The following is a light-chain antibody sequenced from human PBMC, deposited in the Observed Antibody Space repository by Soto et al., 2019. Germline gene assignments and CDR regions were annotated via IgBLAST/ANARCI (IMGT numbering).Light chain of an antibody. CDR1: QSVTTH. CDR3: QQYSSYSPIT. Sequence: EVVMTQSPATLSVSPGERATLSCRASQSVTTHIAWYQQKPGQAPTLLLYGASTRATGIPARFSGSRSAAAFTLPISSLQPDDFATYYCQQYSSYSPITFGQGTRLEIK. V-gene: IGKV3-15*01. CDR2: GAS. J-gene: IGKJ5*01.